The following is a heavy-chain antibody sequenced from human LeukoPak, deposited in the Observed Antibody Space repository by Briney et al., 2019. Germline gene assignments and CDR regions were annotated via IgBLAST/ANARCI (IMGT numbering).Heavy chain of an antibody. J-gene: IGHJ4*02. CDR3: VRGYCSGGSCQYYFDY. Sequence: GGSLRLSCAASGFTFSSYDMHWVRQATGKGLEWVSAIGTAGDTYYPGSVKGRFTISRENAKNSLYLQMNSLRAGDTAVYYCVRGYCSGGSCQYYFDYWGQGTLVTVSS. V-gene: IGHV3-13*01. CDR1: GFTFSSYD. D-gene: IGHD2-15*01. CDR2: IGTAGDT.